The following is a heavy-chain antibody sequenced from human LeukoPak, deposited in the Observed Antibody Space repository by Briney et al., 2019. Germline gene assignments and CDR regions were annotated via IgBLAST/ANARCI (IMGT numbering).Heavy chain of an antibody. J-gene: IGHJ4*02. Sequence: SETLSLTCTVSGGSISSSSYYWGWIRQPPGKGLEWIGSIYYSGSTYYNPSLKSRVTISVDTSKNQFSLKLSSVTTADTAVYYCARSWVTMVRGVIEYWGQGTLVTVSP. CDR2: IYYSGST. D-gene: IGHD3-10*01. V-gene: IGHV4-39*01. CDR1: GGSISSSSYY. CDR3: ARSWVTMVRGVIEY.